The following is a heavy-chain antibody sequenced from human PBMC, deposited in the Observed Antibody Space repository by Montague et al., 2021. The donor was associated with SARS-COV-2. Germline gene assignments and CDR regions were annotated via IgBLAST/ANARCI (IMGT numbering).Heavy chain of an antibody. J-gene: IGHJ6*02. D-gene: IGHD6-19*01. V-gene: IGHV3-33*01. CDR3: AREGSGYSSGWYGYYYYGMDV. Sequence: SLRLSCAASGFTFSSYGMHWVRQAPGKGLEWVAVIWYDGSNKYYADSVKGRFTISRDNSKNALYLQMNSLRAEDTAVYYCAREGSGYSSGWYGYYYYGMDVWGQGTTDTVSS. CDR2: IWYDGSNK. CDR1: GFTFSSYG.